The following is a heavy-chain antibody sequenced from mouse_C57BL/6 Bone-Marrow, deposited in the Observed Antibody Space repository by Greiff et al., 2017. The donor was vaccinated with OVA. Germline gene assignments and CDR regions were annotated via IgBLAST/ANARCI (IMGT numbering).Heavy chain of an antibody. CDR1: GYSITSGYY. V-gene: IGHV3-6*01. J-gene: IGHJ1*03. D-gene: IGHD1-1*01. Sequence: EVQLVESGPGLVKPSQSLSLTCSVSGYSITSGYYWNWIRQSPENKLEWMGYISYDGSNNYNPSFKNRISITRDTSKNQFFLKLSSVTTEDTATYYCARDYGSSYWYFDVWGTGTTVTVSS. CDR2: ISYDGSN. CDR3: ARDYGSSYWYFDV.